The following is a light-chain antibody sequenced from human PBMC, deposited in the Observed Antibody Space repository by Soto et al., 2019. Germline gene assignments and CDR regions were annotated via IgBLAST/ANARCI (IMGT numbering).Light chain of an antibody. CDR1: SSDDGGYNS. J-gene: IGLJ1*01. V-gene: IGLV2-14*01. Sequence: QSVLTQPASVSGSPGQSITISCTGTSSDDGGYNSVSWYQQHPGKAPKLILYDVTDRPSGVSYRFSGSKSGNTASLTISALQSADEADYFGSSFTSSMTNVFGSGTKVTVL. CDR3: SSFTSSMTNV. CDR2: DVT.